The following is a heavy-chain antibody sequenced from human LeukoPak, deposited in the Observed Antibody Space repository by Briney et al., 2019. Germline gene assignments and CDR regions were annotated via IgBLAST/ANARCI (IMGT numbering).Heavy chain of an antibody. V-gene: IGHV4-39*07. D-gene: IGHD3-10*01. Sequence: SETLSLTRSISGGSISERNYNWGWIRQPPGQGLEWMGNIDDAGTTHYFPSLRSRVTISRDTPNNQFSLKLSSVTAADTAVYYCARGSSYMDVWGKGTAVTVSS. CDR1: GGSISERNYN. J-gene: IGHJ6*03. CDR3: ARGSSYMDV. CDR2: IDDAGTT.